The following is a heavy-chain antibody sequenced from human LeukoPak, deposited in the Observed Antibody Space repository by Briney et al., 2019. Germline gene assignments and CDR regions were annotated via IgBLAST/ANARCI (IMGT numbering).Heavy chain of an antibody. D-gene: IGHD6-6*01. V-gene: IGHV1-2*02. Sequence: ASVKVSCKASGYTFTGYYMHWVRQAPGQGLEWMGWINPNSGGTNYAQKFQGRVTMTRDTSISTAYMELSRLRSDDTAVYYCARARVVARTFDYWGQGTLVTVSS. CDR2: INPNSGGT. CDR1: GYTFTGYY. CDR3: ARARVVARTFDY. J-gene: IGHJ4*02.